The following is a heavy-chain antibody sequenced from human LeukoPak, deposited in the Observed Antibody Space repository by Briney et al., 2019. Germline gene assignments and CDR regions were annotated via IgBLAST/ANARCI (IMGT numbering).Heavy chain of an antibody. CDR2: ISGYNGNT. V-gene: IGHV1-18*01. CDR1: GYTFTTYN. Sequence: ASVKVSCKASGYTFTTYNINWVRQAPGQGLEWMGWISGYNGNTNYAQKLQGRVIMTRDMSTTTDYMELSSLRSEDTAVCYCARDNSIGGRGWWFDPWGQGTLVTVSS. J-gene: IGHJ5*02. CDR3: ARDNSIGGRGWWFDP. D-gene: IGHD4-23*01.